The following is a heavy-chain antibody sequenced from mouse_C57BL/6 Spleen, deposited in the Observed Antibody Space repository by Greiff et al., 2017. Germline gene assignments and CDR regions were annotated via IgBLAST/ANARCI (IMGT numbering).Heavy chain of an antibody. J-gene: IGHJ1*03. Sequence: EVQLVESGGGLVKPGGSLKLSCAASGFTFSSYAMSWVRQTPEKRLEWVATISDGGSYTYYPDNVKGRFTISRDNAKNNLYLQMSHLKSEDTAMYYCARDSNYYWYFDVWVTGTTVTVSS. CDR1: GFTFSSYA. CDR2: ISDGGSYT. D-gene: IGHD2-5*01. CDR3: ARDSNYYWYFDV. V-gene: IGHV5-4*01.